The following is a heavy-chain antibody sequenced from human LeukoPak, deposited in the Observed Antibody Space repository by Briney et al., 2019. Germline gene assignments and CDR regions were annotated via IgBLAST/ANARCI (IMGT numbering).Heavy chain of an antibody. CDR2: ISYDGSNK. Sequence: GGSLRLSCAASGFTFSSYAMSWVRQAPGKGLEWVAVISYDGSNKYYADSVKGRFTISRDNSKNTLYLQMNSLRAEDTAVYYCAKGRGYNWNSGGFDYWGQGTLVTVSS. CDR1: GFTFSSYA. D-gene: IGHD1-7*01. J-gene: IGHJ4*02. CDR3: AKGRGYNWNSGGFDY. V-gene: IGHV3-30*18.